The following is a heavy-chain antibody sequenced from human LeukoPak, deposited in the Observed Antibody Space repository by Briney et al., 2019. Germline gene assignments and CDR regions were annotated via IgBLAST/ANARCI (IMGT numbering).Heavy chain of an antibody. J-gene: IGHJ4*02. Sequence: SETLSLTCTVSGGSLSSYYWGWIRQPPGKGLEWIGSIYHSGSTDYNPSLKSRDTISVDTSKNQFSLKLRSVTAADTAVYYCARDQAYCGGDCYFDFWGQGTLVTVSS. CDR1: GGSLSSYY. V-gene: IGHV4-38-2*02. D-gene: IGHD2-21*02. CDR3: ARDQAYCGGDCYFDF. CDR2: IYHSGST.